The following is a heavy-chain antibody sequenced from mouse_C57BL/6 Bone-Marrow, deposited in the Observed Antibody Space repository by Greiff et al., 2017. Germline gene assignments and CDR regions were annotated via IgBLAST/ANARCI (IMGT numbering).Heavy chain of an antibody. J-gene: IGHJ2*01. D-gene: IGHD1-1*01. Sequence: QVQLQQPGAELVKPGASVTMSCKASGYTFTSYWITWVKQTPGQGLEWIGDIYPGSGSTNYNEKFKSKATLTVDTSSSTAYMQLSSLTSEDSAVYYCAREVTEVVAGFDYWGQGTTLTVSS. V-gene: IGHV1-55*01. CDR3: AREVTEVVAGFDY. CDR1: GYTFTSYW. CDR2: IYPGSGST.